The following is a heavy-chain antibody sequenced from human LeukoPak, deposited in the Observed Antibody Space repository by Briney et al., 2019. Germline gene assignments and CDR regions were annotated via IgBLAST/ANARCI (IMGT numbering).Heavy chain of an antibody. J-gene: IGHJ4*02. CDR1: GFSVSDYG. Sequence: QSGGSLRLSCAASGFSVSDYGMYWVRQAPGKGLQWLSLISFDGKNKYYAGAVKGRFTISRDTSTNTLYLQMNSLRAEDTAVYYCARDRSTADYWGQGTLVTVSS. CDR2: ISFDGKNK. V-gene: IGHV3-30*03. D-gene: IGHD2-8*02. CDR3: ARDRSTADY.